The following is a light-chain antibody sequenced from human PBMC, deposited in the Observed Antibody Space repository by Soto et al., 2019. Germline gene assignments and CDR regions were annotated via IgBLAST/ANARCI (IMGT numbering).Light chain of an antibody. CDR2: DAS. V-gene: IGKV3-11*01. CDR1: QSVSSY. J-gene: IGKJ5*01. Sequence: EIVLTQSPATLSLSPGERATLSCRASQSVSSYLAWYQQKPGQAPRLLIYDASNRATGIPARFSGSGSGTDFTLTISRLEPEDFAVYYCQKRSNWPNKFGQGTRLEIK. CDR3: QKRSNWPNK.